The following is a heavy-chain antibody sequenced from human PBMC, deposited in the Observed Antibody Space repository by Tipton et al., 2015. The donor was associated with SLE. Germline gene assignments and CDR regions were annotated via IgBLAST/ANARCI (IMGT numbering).Heavy chain of an antibody. CDR3: ASGPSSSSVVY. Sequence: TLSLTCTVSGGSISGYYWSWVRQPPGKGLEWIGYISFSGLTNYNPSVRSRVSTSMDTSKNQFSLQMSSVTAADTALYYCASGPSSSSVVYWGQGTLVTVSS. V-gene: IGHV4-59*08. CDR2: ISFSGLT. CDR1: GGSISGYY. D-gene: IGHD6-6*01. J-gene: IGHJ1*01.